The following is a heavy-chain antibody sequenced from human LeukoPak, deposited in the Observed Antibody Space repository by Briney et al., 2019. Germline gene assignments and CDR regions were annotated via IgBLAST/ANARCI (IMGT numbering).Heavy chain of an antibody. CDR1: GLTFSNYA. V-gene: IGHV3-23*01. Sequence: GGSLRLSCAASGLTFSNYAMNWVRQAPGKGLEWVSVISGNADSTYYADSVKGRFTISRDNSKNTLYLQMNNLRAEDTAVYYCARDDLGIDYWGQGTLVTVSS. CDR2: ISGNADST. CDR3: ARDDLGIDY. D-gene: IGHD7-27*01. J-gene: IGHJ4*02.